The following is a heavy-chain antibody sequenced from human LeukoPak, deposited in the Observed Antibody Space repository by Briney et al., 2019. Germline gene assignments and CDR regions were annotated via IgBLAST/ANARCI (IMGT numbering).Heavy chain of an antibody. J-gene: IGHJ6*02. CDR1: GFTSTSPGSGLTFAAYG. CDR3: ASPNIAAAGTYYYYYGMDV. D-gene: IGHD6-13*01. CDR2: ISSSSSYI. V-gene: IGHV3-21*01. Sequence: PGGSLRLSCLGSGFTSTSPGSGLTFAAYGMNWVRQAPGKGLEWVSSISSSSSYIYYADSVKGRFTISRDNAKNSLYLQMNSLRAEDTAVYYCASPNIAAAGTYYYYYGMDVWGQGTTVTVSS.